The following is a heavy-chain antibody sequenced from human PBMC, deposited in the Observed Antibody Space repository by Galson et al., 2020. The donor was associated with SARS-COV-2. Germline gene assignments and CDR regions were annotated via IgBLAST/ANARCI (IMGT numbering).Heavy chain of an antibody. CDR1: GGSFSGYY. CDR2: INHSGST. V-gene: IGHV4-34*01. Sequence: SETLSLTCAVYGGSFSGYYWSWLRQPPGKGLEWIGEINHSGSTNYNPSLKSPVTISVDTSKNQFSRQLSSVTAADTAVYDCARVKDYDSSGYYPDYWGQGTLVTVSS. CDR3: ARVKDYDSSGYYPDY. J-gene: IGHJ4*02. D-gene: IGHD3-22*01.